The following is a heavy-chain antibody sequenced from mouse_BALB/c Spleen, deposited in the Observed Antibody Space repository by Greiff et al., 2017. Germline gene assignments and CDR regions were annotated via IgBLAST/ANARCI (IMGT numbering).Heavy chain of an antibody. CDR3: TRDYGNPPWFAY. J-gene: IGHJ3*01. D-gene: IGHD2-1*01. CDR2: ISSGGSYT. Sequence: EVKLQESGGGLVKPGGSLKLSCAASGFTFSSYTMSWVRQTPEKRLEWVATISSGGSYTYFPDSVKGRFTISRDNAKNTLYLQMSSLKSEDTAMYYCTRDYGNPPWFAYWGQGTLVTVSA. CDR1: GFTFSSYT. V-gene: IGHV5-6-4*01.